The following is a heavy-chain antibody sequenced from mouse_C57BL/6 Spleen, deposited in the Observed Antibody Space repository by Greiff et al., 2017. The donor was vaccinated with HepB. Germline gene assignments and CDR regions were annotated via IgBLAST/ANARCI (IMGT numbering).Heavy chain of an antibody. V-gene: IGHV1-82*01. D-gene: IGHD2-14*01. CDR3: ARDYRNYFDY. Sequence: VKLMESGPELVKPGASVKISCKASGYAFSSTWMNWVKQRPGKGLEWIGRLYPGDGDTNYNVKFKGKATLTADKSSSTAYMQLSSLTSEDSAVYFCARDYRNYFDYWGQGTTLTVSS. CDR1: GYAFSSTW. J-gene: IGHJ2*01. CDR2: LYPGDGDT.